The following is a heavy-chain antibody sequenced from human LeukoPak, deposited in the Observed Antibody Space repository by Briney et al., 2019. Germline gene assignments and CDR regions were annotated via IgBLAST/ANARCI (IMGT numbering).Heavy chain of an antibody. J-gene: IGHJ4*02. CDR2: IWFDGNNK. CDR1: GFTFSSYG. CDR3: ARDLASNWNEGLDY. Sequence: PGGSLRLSCAASGFTFSSYGMHWVRQAPGKGLEWVAVIWFDGNNKYYADSVKGRFTISRDNSKNTLYLQMNSLRAEDTAVYNCARDLASNWNEGLDYWGQGTLVTVSS. V-gene: IGHV3-33*08. D-gene: IGHD1-1*01.